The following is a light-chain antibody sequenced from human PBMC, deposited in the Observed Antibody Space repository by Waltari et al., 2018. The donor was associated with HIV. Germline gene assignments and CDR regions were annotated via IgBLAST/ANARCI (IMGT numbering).Light chain of an antibody. CDR3: QQYNNWPPYT. Sequence: TVMTQSPATLSVSPGERATLSCRASQSVSSNLAWYQRKPGQAPRLLIYDASTRATGVPARFSGSGSGTEFTLIISSLQSEDFAVYYCQQYNNWPPYTFGQGTKLDIK. J-gene: IGKJ2*01. CDR2: DAS. V-gene: IGKV3-15*01. CDR1: QSVSSN.